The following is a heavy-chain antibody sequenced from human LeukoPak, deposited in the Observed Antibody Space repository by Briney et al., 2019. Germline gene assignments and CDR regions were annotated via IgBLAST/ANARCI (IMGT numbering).Heavy chain of an antibody. Sequence: SETLSLTCTVSGGSISSSSYYWGWIRQPPGKGLEWIGSIYYSGSTYYNPSLKSRVTISVDTSKNQFSQKLTSVTAADTAVYYCARPLLTGTSSWFDPWGQGTLVTVSS. CDR1: GGSISSSSYY. J-gene: IGHJ5*02. D-gene: IGHD1-20*01. V-gene: IGHV4-39*01. CDR3: ARPLLTGTSSWFDP. CDR2: IYYSGST.